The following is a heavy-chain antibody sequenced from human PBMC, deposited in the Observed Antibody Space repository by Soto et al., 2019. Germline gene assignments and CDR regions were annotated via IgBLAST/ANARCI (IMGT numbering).Heavy chain of an antibody. CDR2: IWYDGSNK. V-gene: IGHV3-33*01. D-gene: IGHD2-21*02. CDR3: AREKFGDDFDY. J-gene: IGHJ4*02. CDR1: GFTFTNYA. Sequence: QGQLVESGGGVVQPGRSLRLSCAASGFTFTNYAMHWVRQAPGKGLEWVAIIWYDGSNKYYADSVKGRFTISRDNSKNTLYLQMNSLRAEDTAVYYCAREKFGDDFDYWGQGTLVTVSS.